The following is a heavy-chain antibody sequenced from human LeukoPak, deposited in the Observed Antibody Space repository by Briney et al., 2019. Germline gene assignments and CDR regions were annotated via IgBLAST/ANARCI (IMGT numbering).Heavy chain of an antibody. CDR2: IYYSGST. J-gene: IGHJ4*02. CDR1: GGSISSHY. V-gene: IGHV4-59*11. D-gene: IGHD3-10*01. CDR3: ARIGGETSGGFDY. Sequence: SETLSLTCTVSGGSISSHYWSWIRQPPGKGLDWIGYIYYSGSTNYNPSLKSRVTISVDTSKNQFSLKLSSVTAADTAVYYCARIGGETSGGFDYWGQGTLVTVSS.